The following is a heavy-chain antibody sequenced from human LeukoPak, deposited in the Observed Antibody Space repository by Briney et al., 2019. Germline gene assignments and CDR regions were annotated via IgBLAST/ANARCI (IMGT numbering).Heavy chain of an antibody. CDR2: INPNSGGT. V-gene: IGHV1-2*02. CDR3: ARELNDYSNYVGGFDP. CDR1: GYTFTDYY. D-gene: IGHD4-11*01. Sequence: GASVKVSCTASGYTFTDYYMHWVRQAPGQGLEWMGWINPNSGGTNYAQKFQGRVTMTRDTSISTAYMELSRLRSDDTAVYYCARELNDYSNYVGGFDPWGQGTLVTVS. J-gene: IGHJ5*02.